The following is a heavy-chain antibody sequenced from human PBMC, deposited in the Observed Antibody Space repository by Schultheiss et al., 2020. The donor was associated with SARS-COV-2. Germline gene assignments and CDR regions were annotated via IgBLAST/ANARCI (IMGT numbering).Heavy chain of an antibody. CDR3: ARDTVRDP. V-gene: IGHV3-21*01. J-gene: IGHJ5*02. CDR2: ISSSSSYI. D-gene: IGHD3-10*01. Sequence: GESLKISCAASGFTFGSYWMSWVRQAPGKGLEWVSSISSSSSYIYYADSVKGLFTISRDNAKNSLYLQMNSLRAEDTAVYYCARDTVRDPWGQGTLVTVSS. CDR1: GFTFGSYW.